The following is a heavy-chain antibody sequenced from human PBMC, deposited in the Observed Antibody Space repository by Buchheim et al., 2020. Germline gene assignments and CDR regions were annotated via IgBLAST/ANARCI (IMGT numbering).Heavy chain of an antibody. V-gene: IGHV4-34*01. CDR3: ARGRGNTMVRAKNWFDP. CDR2: INHSGST. J-gene: IGHJ5*02. Sequence: QVQLQQWGAGLLKPSETLSLTCAVYGGSFSGYYWSWIRQPPGKGLEWIGEINHSGSTNYNPSLKSRVTISVDTSNNQFSLKLSSVTAADTAVYYCARGRGNTMVRAKNWFDPWGQGTL. CDR1: GGSFSGYY. D-gene: IGHD3-10*01.